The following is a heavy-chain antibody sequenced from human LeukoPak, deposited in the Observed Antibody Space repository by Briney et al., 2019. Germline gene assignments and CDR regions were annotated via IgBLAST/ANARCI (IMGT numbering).Heavy chain of an antibody. Sequence: PGGSLRLSCAASGFTVSSNYMSWVRQAPGKGLEWVSVIYSGGSTYYADSVKGRFTISRDNSNNTLYLQMNSLRAEDTAVYYCARDFGGDAFDIWGQGTMVTVSS. V-gene: IGHV3-66*01. J-gene: IGHJ3*02. CDR3: ARDFGGDAFDI. D-gene: IGHD3-10*01. CDR2: IYSGGST. CDR1: GFTVSSNY.